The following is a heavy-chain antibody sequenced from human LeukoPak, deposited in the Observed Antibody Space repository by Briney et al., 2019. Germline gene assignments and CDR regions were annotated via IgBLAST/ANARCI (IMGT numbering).Heavy chain of an antibody. CDR2: INHSGST. V-gene: IGHV4-34*01. J-gene: IGHJ4*02. Sequence: PSETLSLTCAVYGGSFSGYYWSWIRQPPGKGLEWIGEINHSGSTNYNPSLKSRVTISVDTSKNQFSLKLSSVTAADTAVYYCARDYYGSGSYRFDYWGQGTLVTVSS. D-gene: IGHD3-10*01. CDR3: ARDYYGSGSYRFDY. CDR1: GGSFSGYY.